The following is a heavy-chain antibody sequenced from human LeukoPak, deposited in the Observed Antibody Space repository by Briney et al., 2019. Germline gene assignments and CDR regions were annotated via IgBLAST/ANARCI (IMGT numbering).Heavy chain of an antibody. D-gene: IGHD6-13*01. CDR3: ASRYSSSWAYFDY. Sequence: ASVKVSCKASGYTFTGYYMHWVRQAPGHGLEWMGWINPNSGGTNYAQKFQGRVTMTRDTSISTAYMELSRLRSDDTAVYYCASRYSSSWAYFDYWGQGTLVTVSS. CDR1: GYTFTGYY. CDR2: INPNSGGT. V-gene: IGHV1-2*02. J-gene: IGHJ4*02.